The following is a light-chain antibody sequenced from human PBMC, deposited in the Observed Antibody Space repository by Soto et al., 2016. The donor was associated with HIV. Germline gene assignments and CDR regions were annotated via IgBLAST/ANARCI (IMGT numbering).Light chain of an antibody. J-gene: IGLJ2*01. CDR3: QVWDSSSAHPV. CDR2: DDD. V-gene: IGLV3-21*03. Sequence: SYVLPQPPSVSVAPGKTARITCGGNDIGSKSVHWYQQKPGQAPVLVVYDDDDRPSGIPERFSGSSSGNTATLTITRVEAGDEADYYCQVWDSSSAHPVFGGGTKLTVL. CDR1: DIGSKS.